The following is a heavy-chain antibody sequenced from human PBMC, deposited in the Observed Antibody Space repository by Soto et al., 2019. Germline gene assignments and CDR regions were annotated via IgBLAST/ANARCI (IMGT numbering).Heavy chain of an antibody. CDR3: VRGSNIAVAGMGFEY. CDR2: IYYSGST. V-gene: IGHV4-59*01. J-gene: IGHJ4*02. Sequence: QVQLQESGPGLVKPSETLSLTCTVSGGSISGDYWSWIRQPPGKGLEWIGHIYYSGSTNYNPSLKGRVTISVDTSKKQCALKLKSVTAADTAIYYFVRGSNIAVAGMGFEYWGQGTLVTVS. CDR1: GGSISGDY. D-gene: IGHD6-19*01.